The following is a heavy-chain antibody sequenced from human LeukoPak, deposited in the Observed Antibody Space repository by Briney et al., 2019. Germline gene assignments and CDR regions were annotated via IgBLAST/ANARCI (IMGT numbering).Heavy chain of an antibody. D-gene: IGHD5-18*01. J-gene: IGHJ6*02. CDR2: IYHSGST. Sequence: SETLSLTCAVSGGSISSSNWWSWVRQPPGKGLEWIGEIYHSGSTNYNPSLKSRVTISVDKSKNQFSLKLSSVTAADTAVYYCARWLDTAMVTKNYYGMDVWGQGTTVTVSS. V-gene: IGHV4-4*02. CDR3: ARWLDTAMVTKNYYGMDV. CDR1: GGSISSSNW.